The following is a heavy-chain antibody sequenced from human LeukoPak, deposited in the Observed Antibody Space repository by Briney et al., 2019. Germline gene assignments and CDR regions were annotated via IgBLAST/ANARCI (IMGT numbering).Heavy chain of an antibody. CDR1: EFTFSTYA. CDR2: MRYDGSNE. Sequence: PGGSLRLSCAASEFTFSTYAMHWVRQAPGKGLEWVAFMRYDGSNEYYADSVKGRFTISRDNSKNTLYLQMNSLRPDDTAVYYCARAPGTMIVVDYWGQGTLVTVSS. CDR3: ARAPGTMIVVDY. D-gene: IGHD3-22*01. V-gene: IGHV3-30*02. J-gene: IGHJ4*02.